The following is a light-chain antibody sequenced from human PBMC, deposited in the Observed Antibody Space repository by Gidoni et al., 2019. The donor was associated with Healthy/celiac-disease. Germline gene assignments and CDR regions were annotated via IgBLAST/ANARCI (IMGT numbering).Light chain of an antibody. CDR1: QSVSSN. CDR3: QQYNNWPPEMYT. V-gene: IGKV3-15*01. CDR2: GAS. Sequence: EIVLTQSPAPLSVSPGERATLSCRASQSVSSNLAWYQQKPGQAPRLLIYGASTRATGITARFSGSGSGTEFTLTISSLQSEDFAVYYCQQYNNWPPEMYTFAQXTKLEIK. J-gene: IGKJ2*01.